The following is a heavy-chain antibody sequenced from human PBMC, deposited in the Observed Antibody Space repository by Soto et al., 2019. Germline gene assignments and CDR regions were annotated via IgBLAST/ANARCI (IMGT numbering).Heavy chain of an antibody. D-gene: IGHD5-12*01. V-gene: IGHV4-4*07. CDR3: AREGSYSAYNFAHGIQLWSFDF. Sequence: SETLSLTCTVFGGSINTFYWSWVRQPAGKGLEWIGRIFSSGSTSFNPSLESRVAMSVDTSKNHFSLNLSSVTAADMAVYYCAREGSYSAYNFAHGIQLWSFDFWGQGALVTVSS. CDR2: IFSSGST. CDR1: GGSINTFY. J-gene: IGHJ4*02.